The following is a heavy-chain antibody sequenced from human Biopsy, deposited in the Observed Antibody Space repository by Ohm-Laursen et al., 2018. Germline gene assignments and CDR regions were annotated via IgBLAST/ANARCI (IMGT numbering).Heavy chain of an antibody. CDR2: IYYTGST. CDR3: ARNSRGGHLNTTLITGKNLDS. V-gene: IGHV4-59*01. J-gene: IGHJ4*02. CDR1: RDSISNYY. D-gene: IGHD3-16*01. Sequence: SETLSLTCTVSRDSISNYYWTWIRQSPGKGLEWIGYIYYTGSTNYNPSVKSRVTISVDTSKSQFSLKLNSVTAADTALYFCARNSRGGHLNTTLITGKNLDSWGQGILVTVSS.